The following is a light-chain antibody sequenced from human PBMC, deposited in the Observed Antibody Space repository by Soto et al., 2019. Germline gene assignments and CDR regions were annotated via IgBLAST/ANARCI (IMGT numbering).Light chain of an antibody. CDR2: EVS. CDR3: SSYTTSGTPV. J-gene: IGLJ3*02. Sequence: QSALTQPASVSGSPGQSITISCTGTSSDVGGYNYLSWYQQHPGKAPRVMIYEVSNRPSGVSNRFSGSTSGNTASLTISELQAEDEADYFCSSYTTSGTPVFGGGTKLTVL. CDR1: SSDVGGYNY. V-gene: IGLV2-14*01.